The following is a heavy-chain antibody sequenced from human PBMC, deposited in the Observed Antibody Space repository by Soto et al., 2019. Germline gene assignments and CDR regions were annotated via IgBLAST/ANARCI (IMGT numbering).Heavy chain of an antibody. CDR1: GFTFSNYA. CDR2: ISVGDPIT. Sequence: DVQLLESGGGLVQPGGSLRLSCGASGFTFSNYAMTWVRQRPGKGLEWVAGISVGDPITYYSDSAKGRFTISRDNSNNTLFLQMNSLRAEDTALYHCAKYSYDYIRGSYRYIESWGQGTLVTVSS. CDR3: AKYSYDYIRGSYRYIES. J-gene: IGHJ4*02. V-gene: IGHV3-23*01. D-gene: IGHD3-16*02.